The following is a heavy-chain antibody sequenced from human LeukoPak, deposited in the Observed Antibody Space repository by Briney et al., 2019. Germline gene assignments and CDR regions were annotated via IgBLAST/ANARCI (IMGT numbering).Heavy chain of an antibody. Sequence: ASVKVSCKASGGTFDSYAITWVRQAPGQGLQWMGRIIPLFDIVDYAQKFQGRVTITADKSTSTAYMELSSLRSEDTAVYYCARDHRSFYDSSVLDAFDIWGQGTMVTVSS. D-gene: IGHD3-22*01. CDR3: ARDHRSFYDSSVLDAFDI. CDR1: GGTFDSYA. CDR2: IIPLFDIV. J-gene: IGHJ3*02. V-gene: IGHV1-69*04.